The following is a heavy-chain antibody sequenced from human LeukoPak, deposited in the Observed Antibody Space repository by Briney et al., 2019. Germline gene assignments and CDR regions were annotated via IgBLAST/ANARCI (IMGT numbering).Heavy chain of an antibody. D-gene: IGHD6-19*01. J-gene: IGHJ6*02. Sequence: GASVKVSCKASGYTFTSYYMHWVRQAPGQGLEWMGIINPSGGSTRYAQKFQGRVTMTRDTSTSTVYMELSSLRSEDTAVYYCARGAVAGTSIYYYGMDVWGQGPTVTVSS. V-gene: IGHV1-46*01. CDR3: ARGAVAGTSIYYYGMDV. CDR2: INPSGGST. CDR1: GYTFTSYY.